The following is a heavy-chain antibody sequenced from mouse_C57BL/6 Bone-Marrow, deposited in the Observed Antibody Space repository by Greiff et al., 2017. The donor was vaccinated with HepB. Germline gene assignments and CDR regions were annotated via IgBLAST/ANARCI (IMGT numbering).Heavy chain of an antibody. Sequence: EVQLKESGPGMVKPSQSLSLTCTVTGYSITSGYDWHWIRHFPGNKLEWMGYISYSGSTNYNPSLKSRISITHDTSKNHFFLKLNSVTTEDTATYYCARDHYSNYDWYFDVWGTGTTVTVSS. D-gene: IGHD2-5*01. V-gene: IGHV3-1*01. CDR1: GYSITSGYD. J-gene: IGHJ1*03. CDR2: ISYSGST. CDR3: ARDHYSNYDWYFDV.